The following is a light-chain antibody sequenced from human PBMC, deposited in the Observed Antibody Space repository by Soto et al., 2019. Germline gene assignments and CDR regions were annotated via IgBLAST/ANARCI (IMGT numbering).Light chain of an antibody. V-gene: IGKV2-28*01. CDR2: LGS. J-gene: IGKJ1*01. CDR1: QSILHNDGYNF. Sequence: DIVMTQSPLSLPVTPGEPASISCRSSQSILHNDGYNFLGWYLQKPGQSPQLLIYLGSNRASGVPDRFSGSGSGTDFTLKISRVEADDVGVYYCMQALQIPWTFGQGTKVDIK. CDR3: MQALQIPWT.